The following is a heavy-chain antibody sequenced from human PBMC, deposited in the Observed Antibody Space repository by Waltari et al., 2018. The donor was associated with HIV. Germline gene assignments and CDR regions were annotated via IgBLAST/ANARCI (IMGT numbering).Heavy chain of an antibody. Sequence: QVQLVESGGGVVQPGRSLRLSGAASGFTFSSYGMNWVRQAAGKGLEWVAVISYDGSNKYYADSVKGRFTISRDNSKNTLYLQMNRLRAEDTAVYYCAKGDTAMVTGSSCDCWGQGTLVTVSS. CDR2: ISYDGSNK. CDR1: GFTFSSYG. D-gene: IGHD5-18*01. CDR3: AKGDTAMVTGSSCDC. V-gene: IGHV3-30*18. J-gene: IGHJ4*02.